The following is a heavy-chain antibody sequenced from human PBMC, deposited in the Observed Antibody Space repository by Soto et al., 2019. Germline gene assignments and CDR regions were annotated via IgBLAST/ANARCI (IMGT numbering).Heavy chain of an antibody. CDR2: ISGIRDYI. Sequence: PGGSLRLSCAASGFTFSYYALHWVRRAPGKGLEWVSSISGIRDYIRYADSVKGRFTISRYNAKTSLYLQMKSLTAEETAVYYCASEGVHNYNEDYFDYWGQGTLVTVSS. V-gene: IGHV3-21*06. CDR3: ASEGVHNYNEDYFDY. D-gene: IGHD3-22*01. CDR1: GFTFSYYA. J-gene: IGHJ4*02.